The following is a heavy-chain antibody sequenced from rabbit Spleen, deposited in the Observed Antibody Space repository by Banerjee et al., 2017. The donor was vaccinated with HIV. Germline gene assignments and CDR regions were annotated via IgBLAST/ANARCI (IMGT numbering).Heavy chain of an antibody. CDR3: ARDTSSSFSSYGMDL. D-gene: IGHD1-1*01. CDR2: IDAGSSAFT. V-gene: IGHV1S45*01. Sequence: QEQLVESGGGLVQPGGSLTLTCTASGVSFSISSYMCWVRQAPGKGLEWIACIDAGSSAFTYFATWAKGRFTISKTSSTTVTLQMTSLTAADTATYFCARDTSSSFSSYGMDLWGPGTLVTVS. CDR1: GVSFSISSY. J-gene: IGHJ6*01.